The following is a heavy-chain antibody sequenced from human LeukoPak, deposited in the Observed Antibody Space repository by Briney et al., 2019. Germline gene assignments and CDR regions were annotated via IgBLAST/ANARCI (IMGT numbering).Heavy chain of an antibody. D-gene: IGHD1-26*01. Sequence: GGSLRLSCAASGFTFTSDVLSWVRQAPGEGLEWVSSINNGDGDTHYADSVKGRFTISRDNAKNTVYVQMNGLRVEDTAIYYCAKRSGDFWGQGTLVTVSS. J-gene: IGHJ4*02. V-gene: IGHV3-23*01. CDR3: AKRSGDF. CDR1: GFTFTSDV. CDR2: INNGDGDT.